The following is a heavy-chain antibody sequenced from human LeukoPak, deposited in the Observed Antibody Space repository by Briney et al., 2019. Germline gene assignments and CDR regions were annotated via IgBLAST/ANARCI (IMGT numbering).Heavy chain of an antibody. CDR1: GFIFNEYW. Sequence: GGSLRLSCAASGFIFNEYWMSWVRQAPGKGLEWVANINQDGSETYYVDSVKGRFTISRDNANNALYLQMNSLRADDTAVYYCARIGYCISTGCYTGSSPLGVWGRGTTVTVSS. CDR3: ARIGYCISTGCYTGSSPLGV. D-gene: IGHD2-2*02. CDR2: INQDGSET. J-gene: IGHJ6*04. V-gene: IGHV3-7*01.